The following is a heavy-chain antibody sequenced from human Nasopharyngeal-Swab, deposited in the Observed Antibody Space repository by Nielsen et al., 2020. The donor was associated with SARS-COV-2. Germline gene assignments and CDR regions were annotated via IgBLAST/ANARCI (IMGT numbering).Heavy chain of an antibody. V-gene: IGHV3-30*18. CDR3: AKDSYSSTYYGMDV. Sequence: SCAASGFTFSSYGMHWVRQAPGKGLEWVAVISYDGSNKYYADSVKGRFTISRDNSKNTLYLQMNSLRAEDTAVYYCAKDSYSSTYYGMDVWGQGTTVTVSS. D-gene: IGHD6-13*01. CDR1: GFTFSSYG. CDR2: ISYDGSNK. J-gene: IGHJ6*02.